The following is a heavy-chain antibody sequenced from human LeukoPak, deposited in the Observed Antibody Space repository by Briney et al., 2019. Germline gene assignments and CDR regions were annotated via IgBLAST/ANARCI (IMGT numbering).Heavy chain of an antibody. D-gene: IGHD3-3*01. Sequence: GGSLRLSCAASGFTFSSYSMNWVCQAPGKGLEWVAVIWYDGSNKYYADSVKGRFTISRDNSKNTLYLQMNSLRAEDTAVYYCARDHGLRFLEWLNDYWGQGTLVTVSS. V-gene: IGHV3-33*08. CDR3: ARDHGLRFLEWLNDY. CDR1: GFTFSSYS. J-gene: IGHJ4*02. CDR2: IWYDGSNK.